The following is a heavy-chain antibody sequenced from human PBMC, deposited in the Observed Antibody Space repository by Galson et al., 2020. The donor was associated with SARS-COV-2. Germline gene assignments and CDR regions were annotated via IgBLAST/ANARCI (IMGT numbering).Heavy chain of an antibody. CDR2: FYYSGSI. Sequence: SETLSLTCNVSGDSISSSNYYWGWIRQPPGKGLEWIGSFYYSGSIYYNPSLQSRVTISEDTSKNQFSLKLSSVTAADTAVYFCARCPFSSSWEYFDFWGQGTLVTVSS. D-gene: IGHD6-13*01. V-gene: IGHV4-39*07. CDR1: GDSISSSNYY. CDR3: ARCPFSSSWEYFDF. J-gene: IGHJ4*02.